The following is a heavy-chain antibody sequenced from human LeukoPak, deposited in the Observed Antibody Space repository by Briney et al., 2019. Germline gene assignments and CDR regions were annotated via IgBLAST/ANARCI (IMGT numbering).Heavy chain of an antibody. Sequence: PGRSLRLSCAASGFTFSSYGMHWVRQAPGKGREWGAVIWYDGSNKYYADSVKGRFTISRDNSKNTLYLQMNSLRAEDTAVYYCAKDPHSSGWFNWFDPWGQGTLVTVSS. CDR3: AKDPHSSGWFNWFDP. V-gene: IGHV3-33*06. CDR1: GFTFSSYG. CDR2: IWYDGSNK. D-gene: IGHD6-19*01. J-gene: IGHJ5*02.